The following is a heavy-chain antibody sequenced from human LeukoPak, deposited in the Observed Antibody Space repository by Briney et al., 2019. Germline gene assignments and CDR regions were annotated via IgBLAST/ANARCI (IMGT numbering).Heavy chain of an antibody. Sequence: SETLSLTCTIFGDSVSRSDSYWDWIRQPPGKGLEWIGTIYYSGRTYYSPSLKSRVTLSVDMSNNQFSLTLSSVTAADTALYFCARRRYYDSSGYLEWGQGTPVTVSS. V-gene: IGHV4-39*01. D-gene: IGHD3-22*01. CDR2: IYYSGRT. J-gene: IGHJ1*01. CDR1: GDSVSRSDSY. CDR3: ARRRYYDSSGYLE.